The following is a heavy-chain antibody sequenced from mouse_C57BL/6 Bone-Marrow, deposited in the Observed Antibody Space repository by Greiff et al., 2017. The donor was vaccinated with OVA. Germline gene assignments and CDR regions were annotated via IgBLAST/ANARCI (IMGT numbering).Heavy chain of an antibody. V-gene: IGHV1-19*01. D-gene: IGHD2-4*01. Sequence: EVQLQESGPVLVKPGASVKMSCKASGYTFTDYYMNWVKQSHGKSLEWIGVINPYNGGTSYNQKFKGKATLTVDKSSSTAYMELNSLTSEDSAVYYCANYYDYDGYAMDYWGQGTSVTVSS. J-gene: IGHJ4*01. CDR1: GYTFTDYY. CDR2: INPYNGGT. CDR3: ANYYDYDGYAMDY.